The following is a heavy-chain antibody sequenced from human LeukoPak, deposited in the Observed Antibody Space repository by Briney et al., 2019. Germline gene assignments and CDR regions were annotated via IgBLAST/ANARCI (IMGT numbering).Heavy chain of an antibody. J-gene: IGHJ4*02. Sequence: GRSLRLSCAASGYTFSNYAMSWVRQAPGKGLEWVAVIWYDGSDKYYADSVKGRFTISRDNSKNTLYLQMTSLRADDTAVYYCARDRVLHYFDYWGQGALVTVSS. CDR1: GYTFSNYA. CDR2: IWYDGSDK. CDR3: ARDRVLHYFDY. D-gene: IGHD3-16*01. V-gene: IGHV3-33*08.